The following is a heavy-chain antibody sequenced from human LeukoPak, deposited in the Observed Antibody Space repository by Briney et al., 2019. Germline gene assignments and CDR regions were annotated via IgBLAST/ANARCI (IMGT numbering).Heavy chain of an antibody. V-gene: IGHV4-59*01. CDR3: ARASSVVPAAVWFDP. J-gene: IGHJ5*02. CDR1: GGSISSYY. CDR2: IYYSGST. D-gene: IGHD2-2*01. Sequence: SETLSLTCTVSGGSISSYYWSWIRQPPGKGLEWIAYIYYSGSTNYNPSLKSRVTISVDTSKNQFSLKLSSVTAADAAVYYCARASSVVPAAVWFDPWGQGTLVTVSS.